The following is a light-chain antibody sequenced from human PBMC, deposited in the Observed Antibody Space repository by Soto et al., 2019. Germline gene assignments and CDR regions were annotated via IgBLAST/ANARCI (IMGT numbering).Light chain of an antibody. CDR3: SSDTSRSAYV. V-gene: IGLV2-14*01. Sequence: QSALTQPASVSGSPGQSITISCTGNSSDVGGYNVVSWYQQHPGKAPKLMIIEVSNRPSGVANRFSGSKSGNTASLTIAGHQAEDEADYYRSSDTSRSAYVFGAGTKVTVL. CDR1: SSDVGGYNV. CDR2: EVS. J-gene: IGLJ1*01.